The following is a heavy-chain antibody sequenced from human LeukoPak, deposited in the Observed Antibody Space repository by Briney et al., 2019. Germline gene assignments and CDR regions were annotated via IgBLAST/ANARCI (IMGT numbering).Heavy chain of an antibody. CDR1: GYTFTDYY. D-gene: IGHD6-19*01. J-gene: IGHJ5*02. CDR3: AKSVYTIIAVTEGATNWFDP. Sequence: ASVKVSCTASGYTFTDYYMHWVRQAPGQGLEWMGRIKPNSGGTNYGQKFQGRVTMTRDTSISIAYMELSNLRSDDTAVYYCAKSVYTIIAVTEGATNWFDPWGEGTLVTVSS. CDR2: IKPNSGGT. V-gene: IGHV1-2*06.